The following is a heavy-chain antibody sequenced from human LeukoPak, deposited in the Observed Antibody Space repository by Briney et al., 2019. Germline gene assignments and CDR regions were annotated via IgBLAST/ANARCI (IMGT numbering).Heavy chain of an antibody. J-gene: IGHJ4*02. CDR3: ARGRRRIVGATDFDY. CDR2: INHSGST. CDR1: GGSISSYY. D-gene: IGHD1-26*01. Sequence: SETLSLTCTVSGGSISSYYWSWIRQPPGKGLEWIGEINHSGSTNYNPSLKSRVTISVDTSKNQFSLKLSSVTAADTAVYYCARGRRRIVGATDFDYWGQGTLVTVSS. V-gene: IGHV4-34*01.